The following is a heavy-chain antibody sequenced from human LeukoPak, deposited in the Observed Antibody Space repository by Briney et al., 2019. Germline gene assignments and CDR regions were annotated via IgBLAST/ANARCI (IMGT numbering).Heavy chain of an antibody. V-gene: IGHV3-30-3*01. J-gene: IGHJ4*02. D-gene: IGHD4-23*01. CDR1: GFTFSSYA. CDR3: ARDVDYGGNSGVDY. Sequence: PGGSLRLSCAASGFTFSSYAITWVRQAPGKGLEWVAVISYDGSNKYYADSVKGRFTISRDNSKNTLYLQMNSLRAEDTAVYYCARDVDYGGNSGVDYWGQGTLVTVSS. CDR2: ISYDGSNK.